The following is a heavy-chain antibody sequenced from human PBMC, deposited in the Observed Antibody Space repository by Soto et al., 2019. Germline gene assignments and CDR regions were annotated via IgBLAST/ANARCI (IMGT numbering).Heavy chain of an antibody. Sequence: GGSLRLSCVASGFTFSSYAMSWVRQAPGKGLEWVSAISGSGGSTYYADSVKGRFTISRDNSKNTLYLQMNSLRAEDTAVYYCKAARYYYYGMDVWGQGTTVTVSS. CDR3: KAARYYYYGMDV. V-gene: IGHV3-23*01. CDR2: ISGSGGST. D-gene: IGHD2-15*01. CDR1: GFTFSSYA. J-gene: IGHJ6*02.